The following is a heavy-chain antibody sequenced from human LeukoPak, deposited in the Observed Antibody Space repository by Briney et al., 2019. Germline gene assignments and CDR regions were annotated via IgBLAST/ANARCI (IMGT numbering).Heavy chain of an antibody. CDR3: ARENGSYSGGHYFDY. CDR1: GGTFSSYA. D-gene: IGHD1-26*01. J-gene: IGHJ4*02. V-gene: IGHV1-69*05. CDR2: IIPIFGTA. Sequence: SVKVSCKASGGTFSSYAISWVRQAPGQGLEWMGGIIPIFGTANYAQKFQGRVTITTDESTSTAYMELSSLRSEDTAVYCCARENGSYSGGHYFDYWGQGTLDTVSS.